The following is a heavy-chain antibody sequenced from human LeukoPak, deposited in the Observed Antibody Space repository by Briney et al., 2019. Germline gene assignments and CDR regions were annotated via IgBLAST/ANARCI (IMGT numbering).Heavy chain of an antibody. CDR2: IIPILGIA. D-gene: IGHD3-10*01. J-gene: IGHJ4*02. V-gene: IGHV1-69*02. CDR1: GGTFSSYT. Sequence: GASVKVSCKASGGTFSSYTISWVRQAPGQGLEWMGRIIPILGIANYAQKFQGRVTITADKSTSTAYMELSSLRSEDTAVYYCARGHGSGSYYYFDYWGQGTPVTVSS. CDR3: ARGHGSGSYYYFDY.